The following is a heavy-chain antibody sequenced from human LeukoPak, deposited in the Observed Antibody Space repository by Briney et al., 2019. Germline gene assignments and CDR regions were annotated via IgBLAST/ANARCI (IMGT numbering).Heavy chain of an antibody. CDR3: ARGIAGPQDY. CDR1: GGSISSSSYY. Sequence: SETLSLTCTVSGGSISSSSYYWGWIRQPPGKGLEWIGSIYYSGSTYYNPSLKSRVTISVDTSKDQFSLKLSSVTAADTAVYYCARGIAGPQDYWGQGTLVTVSS. D-gene: IGHD6-13*01. J-gene: IGHJ4*02. V-gene: IGHV4-39*01. CDR2: IYYSGST.